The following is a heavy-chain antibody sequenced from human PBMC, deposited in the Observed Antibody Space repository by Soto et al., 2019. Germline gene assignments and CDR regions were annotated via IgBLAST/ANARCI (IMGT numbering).Heavy chain of an antibody. CDR2: IWHDGSQK. CDR3: ARERYGAHHFDY. V-gene: IGHV3-33*01. Sequence: PGGSLRLSCAAPGVIFNGYGFHWVRQAPGKGLEWVAVIWHDGSQKYYADSVKGRFTISRDNAKNSLYLQMNSLRAEDTAVYYCARERYGAHHFDYWGQGTLVTVSS. CDR1: GVIFNGYG. D-gene: IGHD4-17*01. J-gene: IGHJ4*02.